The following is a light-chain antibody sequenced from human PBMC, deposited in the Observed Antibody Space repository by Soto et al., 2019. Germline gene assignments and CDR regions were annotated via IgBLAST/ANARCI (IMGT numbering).Light chain of an antibody. CDR1: QSISRY. J-gene: IGKJ4*01. Sequence: EIVLTQSPATLSLSPGERATLSCRASQSISRYLAWYQQKSGQAPRLLIYDASHRATGIPARFSGSGSGTDFTLTISSLEPEDFTVYYCQQRSNWPTFGGGTKVEIK. CDR3: QQRSNWPT. V-gene: IGKV3-11*01. CDR2: DAS.